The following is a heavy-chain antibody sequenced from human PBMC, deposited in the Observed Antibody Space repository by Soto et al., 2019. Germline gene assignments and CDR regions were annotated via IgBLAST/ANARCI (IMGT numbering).Heavy chain of an antibody. D-gene: IGHD3-3*01. CDR3: AKDHGPIFGVVISYYYGMDV. V-gene: IGHV3-30*18. CDR2: ISYDGSNK. J-gene: IGHJ6*02. CDR1: GFTFSSYG. Sequence: SLRLSCAASGFTFSSYGMHWVRQAPGKGLEWVAVISYDGSNKYYADSVKGRFTISRDNSKNTLYLQMNSLRAEDTAVYYCAKDHGPIFGVVISYYYGMDVWGQGTTVTVSS.